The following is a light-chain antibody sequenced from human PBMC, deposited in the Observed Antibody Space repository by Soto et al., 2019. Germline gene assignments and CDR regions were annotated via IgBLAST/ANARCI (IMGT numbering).Light chain of an antibody. V-gene: IGLV4-69*01. CDR1: SGHSSYA. CDR3: QTWGSGIRV. J-gene: IGLJ2*01. Sequence: QSVLTQSPSASASLGASVKLTCTLSSGHSSYAIAWHQQQPEKGPRYLMNLNSDGSHFKGDGIPDRFSGSSSGAERYLTISSLQSEDEADYYCQTWGSGIRVFGGGTKVTVL. CDR2: LNSDGSH.